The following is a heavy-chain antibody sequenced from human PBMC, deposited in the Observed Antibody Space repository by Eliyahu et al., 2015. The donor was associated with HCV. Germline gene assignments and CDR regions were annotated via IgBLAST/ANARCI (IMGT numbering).Heavy chain of an antibody. V-gene: IGHV4-59*01. Sequence: QVQLQESGPGLVKPSETLSLTCPVSGGSISSYYWSWIRQPPGKGLEWMGYIYYSGSTNYNPSLKSRVTISVDTSKNQFSLKLSSVTAADTAVYYCARVRQLVSSYFDYWGQGTLVTVSS. CDR3: ARVRQLVSSYFDY. CDR1: GGSISSYY. J-gene: IGHJ4*02. D-gene: IGHD6-13*01. CDR2: IYYSGST.